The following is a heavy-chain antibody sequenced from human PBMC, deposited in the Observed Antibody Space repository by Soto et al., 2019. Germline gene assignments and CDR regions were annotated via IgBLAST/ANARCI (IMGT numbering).Heavy chain of an antibody. Sequence: PSETLSLTCAVSGYSISSGYYWGWIRQPPGKGREWIGSIYHSGSTYYNPSLKSRVTISVDTSKNQFSLKLSSVTAADTAVYYCARTIYDFWSGYLRALDYWGQGTLVTVSS. D-gene: IGHD3-3*01. CDR1: GYSISSGYY. V-gene: IGHV4-38-2*01. CDR3: ARTIYDFWSGYLRALDY. CDR2: IYHSGST. J-gene: IGHJ4*02.